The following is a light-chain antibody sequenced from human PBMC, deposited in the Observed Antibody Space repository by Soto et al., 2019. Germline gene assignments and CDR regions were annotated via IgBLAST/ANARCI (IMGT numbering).Light chain of an antibody. CDR3: KQLNSYPLT. CDR1: QSIVTY. Sequence: DIQMTQSPSSLSASVGDRVTITCRASQSIVTYLNWYLQKPGKAPKLLIYAASTLQSGVPSRFSGSGSGTDFTLTISSLQPEDFATYYCKQLNSYPLTFGGGTKVDIK. J-gene: IGKJ4*01. CDR2: AAS. V-gene: IGKV1-9*01.